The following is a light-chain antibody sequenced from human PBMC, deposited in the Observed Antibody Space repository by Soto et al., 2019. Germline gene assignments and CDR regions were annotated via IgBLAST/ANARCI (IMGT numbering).Light chain of an antibody. J-gene: IGKJ1*01. Sequence: EIVLTQSPAPLSLSPGERATLSCRASQSVSSYLAWYQQKPGQAPRLLMYEASNRATGIPARFSGGGSGTDSTLTISSLEPEDFAVYYCQQRSDWPWTFGQGTKVDIK. CDR1: QSVSSY. CDR2: EAS. V-gene: IGKV3-11*01. CDR3: QQRSDWPWT.